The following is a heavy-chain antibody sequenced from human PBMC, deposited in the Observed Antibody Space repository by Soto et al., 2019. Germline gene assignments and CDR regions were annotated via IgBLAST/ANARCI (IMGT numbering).Heavy chain of an antibody. CDR1: GFTFSSYA. CDR2: ISYDGSNK. Sequence: QVQLVESGGGVVQPGRSLRLSCAASGFTFSSYAMHWVRQAPGKGLEWVAVISYDGSNKYYADSVKGRFTISRDNSKNTLYLQMNSLRAEDTAVYYCARDFSMSRYFVWLLYYWGQGTLVTVSS. D-gene: IGHD3-9*01. J-gene: IGHJ4*02. V-gene: IGHV3-30-3*01. CDR3: ARDFSMSRYFVWLLYY.